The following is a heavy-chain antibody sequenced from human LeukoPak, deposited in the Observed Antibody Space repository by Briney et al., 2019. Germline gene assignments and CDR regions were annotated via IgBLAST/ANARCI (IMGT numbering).Heavy chain of an antibody. V-gene: IGHV1-3*03. J-gene: IGHJ3*02. CDR1: GYTFTRYA. Sequence: GASVKVSCKASGYTFTRYAMHWVRQAPGQRLEWMGWINADNGNTKYSQEFQGRVTITRDTSASTAYMELSSLRSEDMAVYYCAINLGYSSSYAFHIWGQGTMVTVSS. CDR3: AINLGYSSSYAFHI. D-gene: IGHD6-13*01. CDR2: INADNGNT.